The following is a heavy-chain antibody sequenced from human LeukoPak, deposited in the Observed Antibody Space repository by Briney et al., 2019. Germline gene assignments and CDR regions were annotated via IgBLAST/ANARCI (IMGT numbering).Heavy chain of an antibody. J-gene: IGHJ6*03. V-gene: IGHV3-30*02. CDR2: IRYDGSNK. CDR3: AKGGSLDYYGSGRSYYYYYMDV. CDR1: GFTFSSCG. Sequence: GGSLRLSCAASGFTFSSCGMHWVRQAPGKGLEWVAFIRYDGSNKYYADSVKGRFTISRDNSKNTLYLQMNSLRAEDTAVYYCAKGGSLDYYGSGRSYYYYYMDVWGKGTTVTVSS. D-gene: IGHD3-10*01.